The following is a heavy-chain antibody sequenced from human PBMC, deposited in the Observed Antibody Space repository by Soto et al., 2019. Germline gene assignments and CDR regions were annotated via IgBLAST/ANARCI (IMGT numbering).Heavy chain of an antibody. CDR1: GASISSSNW. D-gene: IGHD2-8*01. J-gene: IGHJ6*02. Sequence: QVQLQESGPGLVKPSGTLSLTCAVSGASISSSNWWSWVRQPPGKGLEWIGEIYDIGHTNYNPSLESRVTISVDKSKNQFSLRLSSVTAADTAVYYCARRTWGMDVWGQGTKVIVSS. CDR2: IYDIGHT. CDR3: ARRTWGMDV. V-gene: IGHV4-4*02.